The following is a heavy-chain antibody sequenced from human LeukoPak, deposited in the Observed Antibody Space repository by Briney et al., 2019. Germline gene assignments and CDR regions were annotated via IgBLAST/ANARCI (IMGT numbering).Heavy chain of an antibody. CDR1: GFTFSSYS. V-gene: IGHV3-21*01. Sequence: PGGSLRPSCAASGFTFSSYSMNWVRQAPGKGLEWVSSISSSSSYIYYADSVKGRFTISRDNAKNSLYLQMNSLRAEDTAVYYCASSYLDYYYYYMDVWGKGTTVTVSS. J-gene: IGHJ6*03. CDR3: ASSYLDYYYYYMDV. CDR2: ISSSSSYI.